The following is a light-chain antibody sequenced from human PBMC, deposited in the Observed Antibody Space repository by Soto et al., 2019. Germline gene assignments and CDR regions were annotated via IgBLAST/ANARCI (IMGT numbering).Light chain of an antibody. CDR3: LQHKSFPFT. J-gene: IGKJ5*01. CDR1: QDIGIH. CDR2: AAS. V-gene: IGKV1-17*01. Sequence: DVQMTQSPSSLSASVGDRVTITCRASQDIGIHLGWYQQKPRKAPKRLIYAASSLKSGVPSRFSGSGSGTEFTLTISSLQPEDFATYYCLQHKSFPFTFGQGTRLDIK.